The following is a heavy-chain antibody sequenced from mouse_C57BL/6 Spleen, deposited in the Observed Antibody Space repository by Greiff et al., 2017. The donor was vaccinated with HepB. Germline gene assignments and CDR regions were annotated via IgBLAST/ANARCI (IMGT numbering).Heavy chain of an antibody. CDR3: AREPSTTVASSPWFAY. D-gene: IGHD1-1*01. V-gene: IGHV1-43*01. CDR2: INPSTGGT. Sequence: VQLQQSGPELVKPGASVKISCKASGYSFTGYYMHWVKQSSEKSLEWIGEINPSTGGTSYNQKFKGKATLTVDKSSSRAYMQLKSLTSEDSAVYYCAREPSTTVASSPWFAYWGQGTLVTVSA. CDR1: GYSFTGYY. J-gene: IGHJ3*01.